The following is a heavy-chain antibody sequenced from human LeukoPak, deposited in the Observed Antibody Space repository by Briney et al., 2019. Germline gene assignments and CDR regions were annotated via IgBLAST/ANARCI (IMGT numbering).Heavy chain of an antibody. J-gene: IGHJ4*02. CDR2: ISTTSDYI. CDR1: GFSFSNSD. D-gene: IGHD3-10*01. Sequence: GGSLRLSCVGSGFSFSNSDMNWVRQAPGKGLEWVSSISTTSDYIYHADSVKGRFTTSRDNSKNTLYLQMNSLRAEDTAVYYCAKRASGSGTSLYYFDYWGQGTLVTVSS. CDR3: AKRASGSGTSLYYFDY. V-gene: IGHV3-21*04.